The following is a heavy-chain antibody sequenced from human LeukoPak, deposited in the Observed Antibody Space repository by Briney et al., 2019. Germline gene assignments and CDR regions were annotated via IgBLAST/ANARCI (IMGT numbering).Heavy chain of an antibody. J-gene: IGHJ3*02. D-gene: IGHD6-19*01. Sequence: ASVKVSCKASGYTFTSYGISWVRQAPGQGLEWMGWINPNSGGTNYAQKFQGRVTMTRDTSISTAYMELSRLRSDDTAVYYCARMRLAPLRAFDIWGQGTMVTVSS. V-gene: IGHV1-2*02. CDR2: INPNSGGT. CDR3: ARMRLAPLRAFDI. CDR1: GYTFTSYG.